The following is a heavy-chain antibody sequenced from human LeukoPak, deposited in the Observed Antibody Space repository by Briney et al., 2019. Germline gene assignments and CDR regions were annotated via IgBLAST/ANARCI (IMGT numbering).Heavy chain of an antibody. CDR2: IYPGDSDT. CDR3: ARRRGLGGGSYYYHYDY. J-gene: IGHJ4*02. V-gene: IGHV5-51*01. D-gene: IGHD1-26*01. CDR1: GYSFTSYW. Sequence: GESLQISCKGSGYSFTSYWIGWVRQMPGKGLEWMGIIYPGDSDTRYSPSFQGQVTISADKSISTAYLQWSSLKASDTAMYYCARRRGLGGGSYYYHYDYWGQGTLVTVSS.